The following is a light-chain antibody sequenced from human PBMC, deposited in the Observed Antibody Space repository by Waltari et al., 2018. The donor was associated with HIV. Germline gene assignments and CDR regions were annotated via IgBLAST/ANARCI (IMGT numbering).Light chain of an antibody. CDR2: EVN. Sequence: QSALTQPPSASGSPGQSVTIPCTGSSTDINAHHSVSWYQHHPGKATNLMIFEVNKRPPGVPDRFFGSKTGNTASLTVSGLQSEDEADYYCSSFGASNNLLFGGGTKLTVL. V-gene: IGLV2-8*01. CDR3: SSFGASNNLL. J-gene: IGLJ3*02. CDR1: STDINAHHS.